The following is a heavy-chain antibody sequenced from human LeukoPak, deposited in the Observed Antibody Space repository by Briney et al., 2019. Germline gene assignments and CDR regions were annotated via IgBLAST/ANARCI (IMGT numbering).Heavy chain of an antibody. V-gene: IGHV4-39*07. CDR1: GGSISGSSYY. CDR3: ARDPTDSSGLDY. Sequence: PSETLSLTCTVSGGSISGSSYYWGWIRQPPGKGLEWIGSIYYSGSTYYNPSLKSRVTISVDTSKNQFSLKLSSVTAADTAVYYCARDPTDSSGLDYWGQGTLVTVSS. CDR2: IYYSGST. J-gene: IGHJ4*02. D-gene: IGHD3-22*01.